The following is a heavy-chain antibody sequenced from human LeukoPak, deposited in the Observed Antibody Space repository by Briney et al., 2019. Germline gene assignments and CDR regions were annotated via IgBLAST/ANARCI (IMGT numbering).Heavy chain of an antibody. CDR3: ARQSLEMSTISYFDN. D-gene: IGHD5-24*01. V-gene: IGHV4-59*01. Sequence: PSETLSLTCTVSGGSISGYYWSWIRQPPGKGLEWIGYIYSTGRTNYNPSLKSRVTISLGTSKNQFSLKLSSVSAADTAVYYCARQSLEMSTISYFDNWGQGTLVTVSS. CDR2: IYSTGRT. CDR1: GGSISGYY. J-gene: IGHJ4*02.